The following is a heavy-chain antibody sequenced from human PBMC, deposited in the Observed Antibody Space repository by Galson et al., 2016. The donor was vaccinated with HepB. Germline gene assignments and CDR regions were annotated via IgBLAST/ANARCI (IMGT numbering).Heavy chain of an antibody. CDR2: ISYDGSHK. CDR1: GFTFSTYA. D-gene: IGHD2-15*01. V-gene: IGHV3-30-3*01. CDR3: AREGKGGRVDYYYYYYMDV. Sequence: SLRLSCAASGFTFSTYAMHWVRQAPGKGLEWVAVISYDGSHKHYRDSVKGRFTISRDNSKGTLYLQMNSLSAEDTAVYYCAREGKGGRVDYYYYYYMDVWGRGTTVTVSS. J-gene: IGHJ6*03.